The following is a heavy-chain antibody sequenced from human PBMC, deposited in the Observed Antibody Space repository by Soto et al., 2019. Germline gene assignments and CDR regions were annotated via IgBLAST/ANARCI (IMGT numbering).Heavy chain of an antibody. CDR1: GFTLSGSA. J-gene: IGHJ6*02. V-gene: IGHV3-73*01. CDR2: IRSKTNNYAT. CDR3: TRLHEAAPPPNYYYHGMDV. Sequence: PGGSLRLSCAASGFTLSGSAIHWVRQASGKGLEWVARIRSKTNNYATAYIESGKGRFTISRDDSRNTAFLQVDSLQTEDTAVYYCTRLHEAAPPPNYYYHGMDVWGQGTAVTVSS. D-gene: IGHD2-15*01.